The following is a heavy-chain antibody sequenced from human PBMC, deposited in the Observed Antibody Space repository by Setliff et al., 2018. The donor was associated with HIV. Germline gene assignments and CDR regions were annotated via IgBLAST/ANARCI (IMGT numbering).Heavy chain of an antibody. CDR2: IYHHGTT. V-gene: IGHV4-38-2*01. CDR1: GGSMGSHY. Sequence: SETLSLTCVISGGSMGSHYWGWIRQPPGKGLEWIGTIYHHGTTYYYPSLKGRVTISLDTSNNQFSLNLNSVTAADTAVYYCARGGPTVAFCLDVWGQGNTVTVS. D-gene: IGHD4-17*01. CDR3: ARGGPTVAFCLDV. J-gene: IGHJ6*02.